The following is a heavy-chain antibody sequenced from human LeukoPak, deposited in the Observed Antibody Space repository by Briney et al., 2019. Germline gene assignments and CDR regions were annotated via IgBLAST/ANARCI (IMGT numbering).Heavy chain of an antibody. CDR2: INSNGGST. Sequence: GRSMRLSCAASGFTFDDYGMSWVRQAHGKGMEWDSGINSNGGSTGYADSVKGRFTISRDNAKNSLYLQMNSLRAEDTALYYCAREQGMVRGSWFDPWGQGTLVTVSS. J-gene: IGHJ5*02. CDR3: AREQGMVRGSWFDP. V-gene: IGHV3-20*04. CDR1: GFTFDDYG. D-gene: IGHD3-10*01.